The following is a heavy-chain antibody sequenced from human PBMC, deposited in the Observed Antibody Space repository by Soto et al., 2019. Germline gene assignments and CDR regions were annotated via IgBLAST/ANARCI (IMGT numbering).Heavy chain of an antibody. Sequence: EVQLVQSGAEVKKPGESLRISCKGSGYSFTSYWISWVRQMPGKGLEWRGRIDPSDSYTNYSPSFQGHATIAADKSIRTAYLQWSSLKASDTAMYYCARLQAAAGDNDLTFDYWGQGTLVTVSS. J-gene: IGHJ4*02. CDR1: GYSFTSYW. CDR2: IDPSDSYT. CDR3: ARLQAAAGDNDLTFDY. V-gene: IGHV5-10-1*01. D-gene: IGHD6-13*01.